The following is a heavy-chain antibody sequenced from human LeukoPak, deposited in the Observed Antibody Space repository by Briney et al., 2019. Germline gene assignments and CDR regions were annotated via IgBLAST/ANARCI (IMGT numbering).Heavy chain of an antibody. D-gene: IGHD2-21*02. CDR1: GGSISSYY. V-gene: IGHV4-34*01. J-gene: IGHJ4*02. Sequence: SETLSLTCTVSGGSISSYYWSWIRQPPGKGLEWIGEINHSGSTNYNPSLKSRVTKSVDTSKNQFSLKLSSVTAADTAVYYCARGPTAGVDYWGQGTLVTVSS. CDR3: ARGPTAGVDY. CDR2: INHSGST.